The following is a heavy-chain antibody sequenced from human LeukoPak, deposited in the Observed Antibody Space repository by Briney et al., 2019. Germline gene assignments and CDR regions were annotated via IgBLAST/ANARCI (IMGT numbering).Heavy chain of an antibody. CDR2: LYYTGST. V-gene: IGHV4-59*08. D-gene: IGHD2-2*01. J-gene: IGHJ4*02. Sequence: SETLSLTCTVSGDSISTYYWSWIRQPPGKGLEWIGYLYYTGSTNYNPSLKSRVTISVGRSKKQFSLKVSSVTAADTAVYYCAGGPTSSFDHWGQGTLVTVSS. CDR1: GDSISTYY. CDR3: AGGPTSSFDH.